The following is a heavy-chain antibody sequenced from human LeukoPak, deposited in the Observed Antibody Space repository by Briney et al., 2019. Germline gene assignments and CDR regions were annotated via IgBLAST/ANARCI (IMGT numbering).Heavy chain of an antibody. CDR2: INHSGST. CDR1: GGSFSGYY. V-gene: IGHV4-34*01. CDR3: ARGQGPTPTK. Sequence: SETLSLTCAVYGGSFSGYYWSWIRQPPGKGLEWIGEINHSGSTNYNPSLKSRVTISVDTSKNQFSLKLSSVTAADTAVHYCARGQGPTPTKWGQGTLVTVSS. J-gene: IGHJ4*02.